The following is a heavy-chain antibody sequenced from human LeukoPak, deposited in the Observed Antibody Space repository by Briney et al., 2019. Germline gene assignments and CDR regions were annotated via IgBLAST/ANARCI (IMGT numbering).Heavy chain of an antibody. D-gene: IGHD5-12*01. CDR1: GGSISSGSYY. CDR2: IYHSGST. V-gene: IGHV4-39*01. Sequence: PSETLSLTCTVSGGSISSGSYYWGWIRQPPGKGLEWIGNIYHSGSTYYNPSLKSRVTISVDTSKNYFSLKLSSVTAADTAVYYCARHGVATMGYYYYMDVWGKGTTVTVSS. J-gene: IGHJ6*03. CDR3: ARHGVATMGYYYYMDV.